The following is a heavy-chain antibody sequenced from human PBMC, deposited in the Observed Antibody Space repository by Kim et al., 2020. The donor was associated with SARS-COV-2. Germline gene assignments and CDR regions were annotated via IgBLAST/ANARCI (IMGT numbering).Heavy chain of an antibody. V-gene: IGHV4-4*02. D-gene: IGHD3-9*01. J-gene: IGHJ5*02. Sequence: KPCLKSRVTMSVDKSKNQFSGNLSSVTAADTAVYYCARCPVDIRSFRVDPWGQGTLVTVSS. CDR3: ARCPVDIRSFRVDP.